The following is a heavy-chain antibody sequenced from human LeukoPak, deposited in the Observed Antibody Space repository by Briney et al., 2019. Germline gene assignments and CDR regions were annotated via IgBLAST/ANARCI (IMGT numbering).Heavy chain of an antibody. CDR2: INSDGTGT. CDR3: AKGGGAHFDY. Sequence: GGSLRLSCAASGFTFSSYWMHWVRHAPEKGLVWVSRINSDGTGTTYADSVKGRFTISRDNAKNTLYLQMNSVRAEDTAVYYCAKGGGAHFDYWGQGALVTVSS. J-gene: IGHJ4*02. CDR1: GFTFSSYW. D-gene: IGHD3-16*01. V-gene: IGHV3-74*01.